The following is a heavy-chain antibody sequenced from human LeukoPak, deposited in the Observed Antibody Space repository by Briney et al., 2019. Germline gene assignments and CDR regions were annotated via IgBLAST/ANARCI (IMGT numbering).Heavy chain of an antibody. CDR2: IIGSGGST. Sequence: PGGSLRLSCAASGFTFSSYAMSWVRQAPGKGLEWVSAIIGSGGSTYYADSVKGRFTISRDNSKNTLYLQMNSLRAEDTAVYYCAKDLGVVPTAIFYYYYYMDVWGKGTTVTVSS. J-gene: IGHJ6*03. CDR1: GFTFSSYA. V-gene: IGHV3-23*01. D-gene: IGHD2-2*02. CDR3: AKDLGVVPTAIFYYYYYMDV.